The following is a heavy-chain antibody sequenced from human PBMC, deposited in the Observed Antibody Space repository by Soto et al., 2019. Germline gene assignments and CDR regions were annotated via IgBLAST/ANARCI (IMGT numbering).Heavy chain of an antibody. CDR3: AHRGYGDYPRDNWFDP. V-gene: IGHV2-5*01. CDR2: IYWNDDK. Sequence: QITLKESGPTLVNPTQTLTLTCTLSGVSLTTGGVGVGWIRQPPGKALEWLAVIYWNDDKRYNPSLKTRLTITKDTSKNQVVLTMTNMDPVDTATYYCAHRGYGDYPRDNWFDPWGQGTLVTVSS. J-gene: IGHJ5*02. CDR1: GVSLTTGGVG. D-gene: IGHD4-17*01.